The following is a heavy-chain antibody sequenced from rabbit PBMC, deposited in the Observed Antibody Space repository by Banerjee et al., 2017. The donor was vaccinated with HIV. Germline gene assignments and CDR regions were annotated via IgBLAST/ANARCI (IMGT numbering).Heavy chain of an antibody. Sequence: QEQLEESGGDLVKPEGSLTLTCTASGFTLSSYWMCWVRQAPGKGLEWIACIDGGSSGRTYYASWAKGRFTISKTSSTTVTLQMTSLTAADTATYFCARDTSDGGGWFDLWGPGTLVTVS. J-gene: IGHJ4*01. V-gene: IGHV1S45*01. CDR2: IDGGSSGRT. CDR3: ARDTSDGGGWFDL. D-gene: IGHD6-1*01. CDR1: GFTLSSYW.